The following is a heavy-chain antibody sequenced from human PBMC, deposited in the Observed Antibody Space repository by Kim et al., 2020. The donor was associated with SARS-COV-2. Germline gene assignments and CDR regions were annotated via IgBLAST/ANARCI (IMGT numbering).Heavy chain of an antibody. D-gene: IGHD2-21*01. V-gene: IGHV1-69*04. J-gene: IGHJ6*03. Sequence: SVKVSCKASGGTFSSYAISWVRQAPGQGLEWMGRIIPILGIANYAQKFQGRVTITADKSTSTAYMELSSLRSEDTAVYYCARSTCGGDCYYFRFYRIYYMDVWGKGTTVTVSS. CDR1: GGTFSSYA. CDR3: ARSTCGGDCYYFRFYRIYYMDV. CDR2: IIPILGIA.